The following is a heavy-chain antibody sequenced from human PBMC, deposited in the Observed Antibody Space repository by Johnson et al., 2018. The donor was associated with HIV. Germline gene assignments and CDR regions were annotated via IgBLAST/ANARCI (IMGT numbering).Heavy chain of an antibody. J-gene: IGHJ3*01. CDR1: GFTFTDAW. Sequence: VQLVESGGGLVKTGGSLRLSCAVSGFTFTDAWMSWVRQAPGKGLEWVSAISGSGGSTYYADSVKGRFTISRDNSKNTLYLQMNSLRAEDTAVYYCAKHGYGGNGFDAFDFWGQGTMVTVSS. CDR3: AKHGYGGNGFDAFDF. V-gene: IGHV3-23*04. D-gene: IGHD4-23*01. CDR2: ISGSGGST.